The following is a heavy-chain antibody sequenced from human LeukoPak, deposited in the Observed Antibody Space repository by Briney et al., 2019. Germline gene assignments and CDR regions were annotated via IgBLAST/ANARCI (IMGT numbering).Heavy chain of an antibody. J-gene: IGHJ6*02. CDR3: ARGSSSWYVWYYYGMDV. Sequence: GESLKISCKGSGYSFTSYWIGWVRQMPGKGLEWMGIIYPGDSDTRYSPSFQGQVTISVDKSISTAYLQWSSLKASDTAMYYCARGSSSWYVWYYYGMDVWGQGTTVTVSS. CDR1: GYSFTSYW. CDR2: IYPGDSDT. V-gene: IGHV5-51*01. D-gene: IGHD6-13*01.